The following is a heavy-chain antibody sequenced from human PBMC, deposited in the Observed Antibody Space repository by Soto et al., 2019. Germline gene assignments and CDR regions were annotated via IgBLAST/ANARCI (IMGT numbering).Heavy chain of an antibody. V-gene: IGHV4-4*08. CDR3: ARYDDAFDY. Sequence: QVQLQESGPGLVKPSETLSLTCTVSGGSIFSYYWSWIRQSPGKGLEWIGYIYHTGSTNYYPSFKSRATLSIDTSKTQLSLTLTSVTAADTAVYYCARYDDAFDYWGQGTLVTVSS. J-gene: IGHJ4*02. CDR2: IYHTGST. CDR1: GGSIFSYY. D-gene: IGHD5-12*01.